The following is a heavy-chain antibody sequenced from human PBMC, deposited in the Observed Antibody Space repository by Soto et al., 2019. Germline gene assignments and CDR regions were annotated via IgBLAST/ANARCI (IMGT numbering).Heavy chain of an antibody. CDR1: GFTFSSYA. CDR3: AKESWNQYYYDSSANDY. J-gene: IGHJ4*02. CDR2: ISGSGGST. D-gene: IGHD3-22*01. Sequence: GASVKVSCAASGFTFSSYAMSWVRQAPGKGLERVLAISGSGGSTYYADYVKGRFTISRDNSKNTMYLQMNSLRAEDTAVYYCAKESWNQYYYDSSANDYWGQGTLVTVSS. V-gene: IGHV3-23*01.